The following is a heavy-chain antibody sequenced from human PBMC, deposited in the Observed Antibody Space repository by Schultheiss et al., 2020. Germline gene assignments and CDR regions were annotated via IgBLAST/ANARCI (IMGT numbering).Heavy chain of an antibody. CDR3: ARVHYYDSSGYPFHYYYYGMDV. Sequence: GESLKISCAASGFTFSSYEMNWVRQAPGKGLEWVSYISSSGSTIYYADSVKGRFTISRDNAKNSLYLQMNSLRAEDTAVYYCARVHYYDSSGYPFHYYYYGMDVWGPGTTVTV. J-gene: IGHJ6*02. CDR2: ISSSGSTI. V-gene: IGHV3-48*03. CDR1: GFTFSSYE. D-gene: IGHD3-22*01.